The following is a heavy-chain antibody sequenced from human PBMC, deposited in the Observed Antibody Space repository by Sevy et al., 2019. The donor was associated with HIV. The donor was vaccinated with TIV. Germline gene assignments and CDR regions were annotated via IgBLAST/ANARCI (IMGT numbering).Heavy chain of an antibody. CDR1: GFTFSSYN. D-gene: IGHD2-8*01. J-gene: IGHJ4*02. CDR2: ISSSSSTI. V-gene: IGHV3-48*01. Sequence: GGSLRLSCAASGFTFSSYNMNWVRQAPGKGLEWVSYISSSSSTIYYADSVKGRFTISRDNAKNSLYLQMNGLRAEDTAVYYCARDGNGLFDYWGQGTLVTVSS. CDR3: ARDGNGLFDY.